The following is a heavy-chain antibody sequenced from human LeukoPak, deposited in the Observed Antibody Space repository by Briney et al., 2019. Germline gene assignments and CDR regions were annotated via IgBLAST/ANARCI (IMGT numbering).Heavy chain of an antibody. J-gene: IGHJ4*02. CDR3: ARDLWQDTYFDY. D-gene: IGHD2-21*01. CDR1: GYTFTSYY. V-gene: IGHV1-46*01. CDR2: INPSGGST. Sequence: ASVKVSCKASGYTFTSYYMHWVRQAPGQGLEWMGIINPSGGSTSYAQKVQGRVTMTRDTSTSTVYMELSSLRSEDTAVYYCARDLWQDTYFDYWVQGTMVTVSS.